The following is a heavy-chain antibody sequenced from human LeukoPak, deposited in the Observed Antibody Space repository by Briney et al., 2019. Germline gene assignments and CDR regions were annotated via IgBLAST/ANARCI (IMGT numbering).Heavy chain of an antibody. D-gene: IGHD2-15*01. Sequence: SQTLSLTCAISGDSVSSNSAAWNWIRQSPARGLEWLGRTYYRSKWYNDYAVSVKSRITINPDTSKNQFSLKLSSVTAADTAVYYCARLGDYCSGGSCYLDAFDIWGQGTMVTVSS. CDR1: GDSVSSNSAA. CDR2: TYYRSKWYN. V-gene: IGHV6-1*01. CDR3: ARLGDYCSGGSCYLDAFDI. J-gene: IGHJ3*02.